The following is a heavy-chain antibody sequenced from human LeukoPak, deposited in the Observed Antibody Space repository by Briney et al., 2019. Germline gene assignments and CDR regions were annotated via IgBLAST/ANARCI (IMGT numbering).Heavy chain of an antibody. J-gene: IGHJ4*02. Sequence: ASVKVSCKASGGTFSSYAISWVRQAPGQGLEWMGRIIPILGIANYARKFQGRVTITADKSTSTAYMELSSLRSEDTAVYYCARVGTRYGDEGYFDYWGQGTLVTVSS. V-gene: IGHV1-69*04. CDR2: IIPILGIA. CDR3: ARVGTRYGDEGYFDY. D-gene: IGHD4-17*01. CDR1: GGTFSSYA.